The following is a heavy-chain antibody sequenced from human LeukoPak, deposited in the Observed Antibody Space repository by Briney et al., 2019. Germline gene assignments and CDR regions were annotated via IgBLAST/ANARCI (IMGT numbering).Heavy chain of an antibody. D-gene: IGHD3-10*01. V-gene: IGHV3-23*01. CDR3: AKEWIAMVRGVIISYGMDV. CDR2: ISGSGGST. CDR1: GFTFSRYA. J-gene: IGHJ6*02. Sequence: GGSLRLSCAASGFTFSRYAMRWVCQAPGKGLEWVSAISGSGGSTYYADSVKGRFTISRDNSKNTLYLQMNSLRAEVTAVYYCAKEWIAMVRGVIISYGMDVWGQGTTVTVSS.